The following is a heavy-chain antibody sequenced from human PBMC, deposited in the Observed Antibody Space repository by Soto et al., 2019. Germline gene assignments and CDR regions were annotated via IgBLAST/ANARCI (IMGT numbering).Heavy chain of an antibody. D-gene: IGHD3-10*01. CDR3: AGGGVRGVITRTRDYYGMAV. V-gene: IGHV5-51*01. CDR1: GYSFTSYW. J-gene: IGHJ6*02. CDR2: IYPGDSDT. Sequence: GESLKISCKGSGYSFTSYWIGWVRQMPGKGLEWMGIIYPGDSDTRYSPSFQGQVTISADKSISTAYLQWSSLKASDTAMYYCAGGGVRGVITRTRDYYGMAVWGQGTTVTGSS.